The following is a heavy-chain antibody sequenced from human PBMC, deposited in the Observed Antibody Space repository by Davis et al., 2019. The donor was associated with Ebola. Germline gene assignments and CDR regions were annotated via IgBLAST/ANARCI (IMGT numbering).Heavy chain of an antibody. D-gene: IGHD2-15*01. Sequence: PGGSLRLSCAASGFSFSDYWMYWVRHVPGEGLVWVSHIHSDGSAYTNADSVKGRFTISRDNGKSTRYLQMNSLRAEDTAVYYCGRGGLYGRIDDWGQGTLVTVSS. J-gene: IGHJ4*02. CDR2: IHSDGSAY. CDR3: GRGGLYGRIDD. CDR1: GFSFSDYW. V-gene: IGHV3-74*03.